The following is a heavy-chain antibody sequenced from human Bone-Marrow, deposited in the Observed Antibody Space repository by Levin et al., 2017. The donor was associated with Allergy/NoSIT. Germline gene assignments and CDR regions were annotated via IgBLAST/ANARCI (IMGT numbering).Heavy chain of an antibody. V-gene: IGHV3-21*01. CDR1: GFTFSSYS. D-gene: IGHD6-13*01. J-gene: IGHJ6*02. CDR3: ARGVAAAIGGV. CDR2: ISSSSSYI. Sequence: GGSLRLSCAASGFTFSSYSMNWVRQAPGKGLEWVSSISSSSSYIYYADSVKGRFTISRDNAKNSLYLQMNSLRAEDTAVYYCARGVAAAIGGVWGQGTTVTVSS.